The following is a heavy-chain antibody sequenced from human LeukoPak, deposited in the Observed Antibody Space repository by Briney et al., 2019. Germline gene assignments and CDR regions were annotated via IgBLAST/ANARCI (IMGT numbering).Heavy chain of an antibody. CDR3: AREISTPGVPAAISP. D-gene: IGHD2-2*01. V-gene: IGHV4-30-4*01. J-gene: IGHJ5*02. CDR1: GGSISSGDYY. Sequence: PSQTLSLTCTVSGGSISSGDYYWSWFRQPPGKGLEWIGYIYYSGSTYYNPSLKSRVTISVDTSKNQFSLKLSSVTAADTAVYYCAREISTPGVPAAISPWGQGTLVTVSS. CDR2: IYYSGST.